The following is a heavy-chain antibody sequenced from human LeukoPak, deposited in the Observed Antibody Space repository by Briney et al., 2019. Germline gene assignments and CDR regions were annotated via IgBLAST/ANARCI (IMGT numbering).Heavy chain of an antibody. V-gene: IGHV4-59*12. D-gene: IGHD2-8*02. J-gene: IGHJ5*02. CDR3: ARGGFPNTGGFYP. CDR1: GASINDYH. Sequence: SETLSLTCTVSGASINDYHWSWMRQPPEGGLEWISFISDTGDTNHTPSLKSRLTMSADTSKKQLSLKLTSVTAADTAVYYCARGGFPNTGGFYPWGQGILVIVPS. CDR2: ISDTGDT.